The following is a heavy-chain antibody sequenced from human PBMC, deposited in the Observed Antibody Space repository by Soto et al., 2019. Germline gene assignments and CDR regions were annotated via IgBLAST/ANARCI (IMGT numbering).Heavy chain of an antibody. J-gene: IGHJ5*02. Sequence: QLQLVQSGAEVKKPGASVKVSCQASGYPFGNNDISWVPQGAAQGLEWMGWMNPNSGNGAYAQRFQARVTMTRDTSTSTAYMELSSLTSDDTAIYYFARMATSGTLNWFDPWGQGTLVSVSS. V-gene: IGHV1-8*01. CDR1: GYPFGNND. CDR3: ARMATSGTLNWFDP. CDR2: MNPNSGNG.